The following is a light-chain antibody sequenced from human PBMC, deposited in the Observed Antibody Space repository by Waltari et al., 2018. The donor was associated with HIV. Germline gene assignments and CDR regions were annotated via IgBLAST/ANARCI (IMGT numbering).Light chain of an antibody. Sequence: DIQLTQSPSFVSASVGDSITVICRASQGIGSSLAWYQQKTGRAPNLLIYSASTLQSGVPARFSGSGGGTEFTLTIDGLQAEDFATYYCQQLKNYPRTFGQGTKVEIK. CDR1: QGIGSS. V-gene: IGKV1-9*01. CDR2: SAS. J-gene: IGKJ1*01. CDR3: QQLKNYPRT.